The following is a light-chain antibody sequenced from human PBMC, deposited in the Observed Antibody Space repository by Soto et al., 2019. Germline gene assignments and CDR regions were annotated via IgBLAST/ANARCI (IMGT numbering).Light chain of an antibody. V-gene: IGKV3-20*01. CDR1: QSVSSSY. CDR2: GAS. Sequence: DIVMTQSPAPLSVSPGERATLSCMSSQSVSSSYLAWYQQKPGQAPRLIIYGASSRATGIPDRFSGSGSGTDCTLTISRLEPEDFAVYYCQQYGSSPVTFGGGTKVDI. CDR3: QQYGSSPVT. J-gene: IGKJ4*01.